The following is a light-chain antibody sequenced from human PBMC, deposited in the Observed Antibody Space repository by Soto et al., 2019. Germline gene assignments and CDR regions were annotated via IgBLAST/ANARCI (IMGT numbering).Light chain of an antibody. CDR2: DVS. J-gene: IGLJ1*01. CDR1: SSDVGGYNY. Sequence: TQPASVSGSTGQSITISCTGTSSDVGGYNYVSWYQQHPGKAPKFMIYDVSNRPSGVSNRFSGSKSGNTASLTISGLQAEEEADYYCSSYTTSNTRQIVFGTGTKVTVL. V-gene: IGLV2-14*01. CDR3: SSYTTSNTRQIV.